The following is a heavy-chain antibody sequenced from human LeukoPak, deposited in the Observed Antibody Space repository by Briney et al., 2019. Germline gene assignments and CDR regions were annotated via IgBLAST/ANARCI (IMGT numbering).Heavy chain of an antibody. J-gene: IGHJ3*02. D-gene: IGHD6-19*01. CDR2: ISGSGGST. V-gene: IGHV3-23*01. Sequence: PGGSLRLSCAASGFTFSSYAMSWVRQAPGKGLEWVSAISGSGGSTYYADSVKGRCTISRDNSKNTLYLQMNSLRAEDTAVYYCVKKRDSSAALDAFEIWGQGTMVTVSS. CDR1: GFTFSSYA. CDR3: VKKRDSSAALDAFEI.